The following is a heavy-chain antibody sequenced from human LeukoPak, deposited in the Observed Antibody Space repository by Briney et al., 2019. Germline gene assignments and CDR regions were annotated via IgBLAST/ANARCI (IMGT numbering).Heavy chain of an antibody. CDR2: INEDGRVK. J-gene: IGHJ4*02. Sequence: GGSLRLSCAASGFTFSDAWMTWVRQAPGKGLVWVSRINEDGRVKSYAGSVRGRFTIFRDSVENTLHLQMNSLRAEDTALYYCVKDFGGNTDYWGQGTLVTVSS. CDR1: GFTFSDAW. D-gene: IGHD3-10*01. V-gene: IGHV3-74*01. CDR3: VKDFGGNTDY.